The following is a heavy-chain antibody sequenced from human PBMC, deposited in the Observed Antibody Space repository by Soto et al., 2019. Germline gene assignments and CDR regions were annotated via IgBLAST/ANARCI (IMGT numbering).Heavy chain of an antibody. V-gene: IGHV1-69*13. CDR3: ARSWNLGYCSSTSCPNWFDP. CDR1: GGTFSSYA. J-gene: IGHJ5*02. CDR2: IIPIFGTA. D-gene: IGHD2-2*01. Sequence: ASVKVSCKASGGTFSSYAISWVRQAPGQGLEWMGGIIPIFGTANYAQKFQGRVTITADESTSTAYMELSSLRSEDTAVYYCARSWNLGYCSSTSCPNWFDPWGQGTLVTVSS.